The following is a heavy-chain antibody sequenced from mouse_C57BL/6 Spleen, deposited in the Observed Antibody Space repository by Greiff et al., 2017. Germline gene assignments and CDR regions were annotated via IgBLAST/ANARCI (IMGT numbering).Heavy chain of an antibody. CDR2: INPSNGGT. CDR3: ARPETAQVSWFAY. J-gene: IGHJ3*01. D-gene: IGHD3-2*02. V-gene: IGHV1-53*01. Sequence: QVQLQQPGTELVKPGASVKLSCKASGYTFTSYWMHWVKQRPGPGLEWIGNINPSNGGTNYNEKFKSKATLTVDKSSSTAYMQRSSLTSEDSAVYYCARPETAQVSWFAYWGQGTLVTVSA. CDR1: GYTFTSYW.